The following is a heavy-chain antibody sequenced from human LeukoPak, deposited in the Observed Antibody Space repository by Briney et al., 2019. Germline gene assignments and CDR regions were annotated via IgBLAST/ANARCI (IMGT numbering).Heavy chain of an antibody. J-gene: IGHJ3*01. D-gene: IGHD6-13*01. CDR2: IYYSWST. CDR3: ARISSSNWYNERGAFDV. V-gene: IGHV4-61*10. Sequence: SQTLSLTCTVSGGSISSGSYYCSWIRQPAGKGLEWIGYIYYSWSTNYNPSLKSRVTIQLDTTKNQFSLKLSSVTAADTAVYYCARISSSNWYNERGAFDVWGQGTMVTVSS. CDR1: GGSISSGSYY.